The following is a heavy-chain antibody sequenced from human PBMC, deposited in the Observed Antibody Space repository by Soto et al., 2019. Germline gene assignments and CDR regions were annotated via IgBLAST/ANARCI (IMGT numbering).Heavy chain of an antibody. CDR1: GFTFSTYT. V-gene: IGHV3-21*01. Sequence: GGSLRLSCAVSGFTFSTYTMSWVRQAPGEGLEWVSSISSTSAHIFYADSVKGRFTISRDNSKNTLYLQMNSLRAEDTAVYYCAKDRDSSGWYRFHFDAFDIWGQGTMVTVSS. J-gene: IGHJ3*02. CDR2: ISSTSAHI. CDR3: AKDRDSSGWYRFHFDAFDI. D-gene: IGHD6-19*01.